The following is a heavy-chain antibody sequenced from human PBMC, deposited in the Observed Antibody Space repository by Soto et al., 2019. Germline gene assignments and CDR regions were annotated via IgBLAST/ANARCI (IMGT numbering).Heavy chain of an antibody. CDR2: ISGSSTYT. CDR1: GITCISHS. V-gene: IGHV3-21*01. CDR3: ARGPTRDDDYLDS. Sequence: GGTLRLSCATSGITCISHSMNWVRQPPGKGLDSVSSISGSSTYTYFAESVKDRCTISRDNAKNSLDLLVNSLTAEDTAFYYCARGPTRDDDYLDSWGRGTLVTVSS. J-gene: IGHJ4*02.